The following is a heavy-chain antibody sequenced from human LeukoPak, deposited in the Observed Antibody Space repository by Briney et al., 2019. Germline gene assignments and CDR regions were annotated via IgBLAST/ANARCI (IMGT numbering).Heavy chain of an antibody. CDR3: ARPLLYYYGSETYFWFDL. Sequence: GGSLRLSCAASGFTFSSSWMTWVRQAPGKGLEWVASIKQDGSEKYYVDSVKGRFTISRDSAENTVYLQMKSLKGEDTAFYYCARPLLYYYGSETYFWFDLWGQGTLVTVSS. CDR2: IKQDGSEK. V-gene: IGHV3-7*01. D-gene: IGHD3-10*01. J-gene: IGHJ5*02. CDR1: GFTFSSSW.